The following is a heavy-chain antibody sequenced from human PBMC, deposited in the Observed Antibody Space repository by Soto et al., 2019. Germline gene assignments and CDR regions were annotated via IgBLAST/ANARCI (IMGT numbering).Heavy chain of an antibody. V-gene: IGHV4-39*01. CDR3: VQQPLQVEYNWFDH. CDR2: IYYSGST. D-gene: IGHD6-13*01. J-gene: IGHJ5*02. CDR1: GGSISSSSYY. Sequence: ASETLSLTCTVSGGSISSSSYYWGWIRQPPGKGLEWIGSIYYSGSTYYNPSLKSRVTISVDTSKNQFSLKLSSVTAADTAVYYCVQQPLQVEYNWFDHWGQGTLVTVS.